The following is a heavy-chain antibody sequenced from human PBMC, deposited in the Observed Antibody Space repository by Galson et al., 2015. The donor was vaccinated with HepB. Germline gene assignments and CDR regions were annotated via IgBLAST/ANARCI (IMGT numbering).Heavy chain of an antibody. V-gene: IGHV1-18*01. CDR3: ARLNIVAPRFDP. D-gene: IGHD5-12*01. CDR1: GSTFTSYG. Sequence: SVKVSCKASGSTFTSYGISWVRQAPGQGLEWMGWISAYNGNTNYAQKLQGRVTMTTDTSTSTAYMELRSLRSDDTAVYYCARLNIVAPRFDPWGQGTLVTVSS. J-gene: IGHJ5*02. CDR2: ISAYNGNT.